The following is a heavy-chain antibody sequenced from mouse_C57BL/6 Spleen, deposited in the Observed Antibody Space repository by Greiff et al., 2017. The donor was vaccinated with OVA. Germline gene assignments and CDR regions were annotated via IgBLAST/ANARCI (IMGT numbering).Heavy chain of an antibody. Sequence: EVKLVESGGGLVQPGGSMKLSCVASGFTFSNYWMNWVRQSPEKGLEWVAQIRLKSDNYATHYAESVKGRFTISRDDSKSSVYLQMNNLRAEDTGSYYCTATYYYAMDYWGQGTSVTVSS. CDR3: TATYYYAMDY. CDR1: GFTFSNYW. V-gene: IGHV6-3*01. CDR2: IRLKSDNYAT. J-gene: IGHJ4*01.